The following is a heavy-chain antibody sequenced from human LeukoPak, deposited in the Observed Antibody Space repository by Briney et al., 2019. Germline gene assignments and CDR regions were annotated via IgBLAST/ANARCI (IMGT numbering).Heavy chain of an antibody. CDR2: ISGSGGST. CDR3: AKERPNSSGWYSSFDY. CDR1: GLTFSSYA. V-gene: IGHV3-23*01. J-gene: IGHJ4*02. D-gene: IGHD6-19*01. Sequence: PGGSLRLSCAASGLTFSSYAMSWVRQAPGKGLEWVSAISGSGGSTYYADSVKGRFTISRDNSKNTLYLQMNSLRAEGTAVYYCAKERPNSSGWYSSFDYWGQGTLVTVSS.